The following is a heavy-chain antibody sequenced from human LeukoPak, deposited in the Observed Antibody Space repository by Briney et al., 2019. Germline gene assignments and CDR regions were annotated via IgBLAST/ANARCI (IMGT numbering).Heavy chain of an antibody. J-gene: IGHJ4*02. Sequence: SETLSLTCTVSGGSISSYYWSWIRQPAGKGLESIGHISTSGSTNYNPSLKSRVTISVDTSKNQFSLKLSSVTAADTAVYYCARAPYSSSSRIDYWGQGTLVTVSS. CDR3: ARAPYSSSSRIDY. D-gene: IGHD6-6*01. CDR1: GGSISSYY. V-gene: IGHV4-4*07. CDR2: ISTSGST.